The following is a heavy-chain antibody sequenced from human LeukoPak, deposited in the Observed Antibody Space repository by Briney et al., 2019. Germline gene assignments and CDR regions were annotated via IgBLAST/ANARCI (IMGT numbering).Heavy chain of an antibody. J-gene: IGHJ3*02. V-gene: IGHV3-7*01. Sequence: GSLRLSCAASGFTFSNYWMTWVRQAPGKGLEWVANIKPDGSDQYYVDSVKGRFTISRDNAKNSVYLHMNSLRAEDTAVYYCARDRHFVAFDIWGQGTMVTVSS. CDR3: ARDRHFVAFDI. CDR2: IKPDGSDQ. CDR1: GFTFSNYW.